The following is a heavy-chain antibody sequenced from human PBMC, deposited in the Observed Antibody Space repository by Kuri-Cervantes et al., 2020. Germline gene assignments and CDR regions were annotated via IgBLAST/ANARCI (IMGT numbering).Heavy chain of an antibody. CDR1: GYTFTIYG. J-gene: IGHJ4*02. Sequence: SVKVSCKASGYTFTIYGVSWVRQARGQRLEWIGWIVVGSGNTNYAQKFQERVTITRDMSTSTAYMELSSLRSEDTAVYYCATVQVLRFLEWFSYWGQGTLVTVSS. CDR3: ATVQVLRFLEWFSY. CDR2: IVVGSGNT. V-gene: IGHV1-58*01. D-gene: IGHD3-3*01.